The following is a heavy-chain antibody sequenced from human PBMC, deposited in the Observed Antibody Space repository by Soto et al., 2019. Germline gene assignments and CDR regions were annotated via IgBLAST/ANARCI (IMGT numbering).Heavy chain of an antibody. CDR3: ARDHDYGDYSYFDY. D-gene: IGHD4-17*01. CDR1: GGSISNYY. V-gene: IGHV4-59*01. J-gene: IGHJ4*02. CDR2: IFYSGST. Sequence: SETLSLTNTVSGGSISNYYWSWIRQHPGKGLEWIGYIFYSGSTNYNPSLKSRVTISVDTSKNQFSLKLSSVTAADTAVYYCARDHDYGDYSYFDYWGQGIMVTVSS.